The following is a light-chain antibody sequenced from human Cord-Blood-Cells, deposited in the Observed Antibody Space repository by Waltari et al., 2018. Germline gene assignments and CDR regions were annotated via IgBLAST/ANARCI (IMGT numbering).Light chain of an antibody. J-gene: IGKJ2*01. CDR1: QSVSSSY. V-gene: IGKV3-20*01. CDR2: GAS. CDR3: QQYGSSHSYT. Sequence: EIVLTPSPRTLSLSPAARATLSCRASQSVSSSYLAWYQQKPDQAPRLLIYGASSRVTGIAEWFSGSGSATDFSLTSSGMESEDIAVYYCQQYGSSHSYTFGQGTTLAIK.